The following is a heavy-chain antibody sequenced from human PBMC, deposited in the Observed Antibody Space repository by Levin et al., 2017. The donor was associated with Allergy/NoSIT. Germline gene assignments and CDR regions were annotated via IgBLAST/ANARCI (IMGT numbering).Heavy chain of an antibody. J-gene: IGHJ4*02. V-gene: IGHV3-30*18. CDR2: IIHDGSEQ. CDR1: GFTLSDCG. D-gene: IGHD6-19*01. Sequence: GGSLRLSCAVSGFTLSDCGMHWVRQAPGKGLEWVGVIIHDGSEQHYGDSVKGRFTISRDTSSNTLFLQMDRLRPEDPALYYCGKEKCSGWYRTSDFWGQGTLVTVSS. CDR3: GKEKCSGWYRTSDF.